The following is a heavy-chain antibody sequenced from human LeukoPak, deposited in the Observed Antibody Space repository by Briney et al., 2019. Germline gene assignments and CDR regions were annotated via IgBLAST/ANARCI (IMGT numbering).Heavy chain of an antibody. CDR3: ARHLFRGMVATSGY. D-gene: IGHD5-12*01. V-gene: IGHV1-2*02. Sequence: GASVKVSCKASGYTFTGYYMHWVRQAPGQGLEWMGWINPNSGGTNYAQKFQGRVTMTRDTSISTAYMELSRLRSDDTAVYYCARHLFRGMVATSGYWGQGTLVTVSS. J-gene: IGHJ4*02. CDR1: GYTFTGYY. CDR2: INPNSGGT.